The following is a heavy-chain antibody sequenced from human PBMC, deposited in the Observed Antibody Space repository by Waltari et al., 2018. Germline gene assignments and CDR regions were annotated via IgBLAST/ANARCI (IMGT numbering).Heavy chain of an antibody. J-gene: IGHJ4*02. CDR1: GFSLCVFS. V-gene: IGHV1-24*01. Sequence: QVHLLQSGPEVKKPGASVKVSCKVSGFSLCVFSMHWVRLAPEKVTEWMGASEPKGSPTEDKEIYAQKFQGRPRVTEDPSADTVYMELSSLTLEDTAVYYCSRDSQLRTGYIFDYWGQGTLVTVSS. CDR3: SRDSQLRTGYIFDY. CDR2: SEPKGSPTEDKE. D-gene: IGHD3-9*01.